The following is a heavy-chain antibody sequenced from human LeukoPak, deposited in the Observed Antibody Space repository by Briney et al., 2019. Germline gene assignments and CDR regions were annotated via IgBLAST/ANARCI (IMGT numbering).Heavy chain of an antibody. CDR2: ISSSSSTI. D-gene: IGHD6-13*01. CDR3: AVWVSWAKGSSWYRWFDP. Sequence: GGSLRLSCAASGFTFSSYSMNWVRQAPGKGLEWVSYISSSSSTIYYADSVKGRFTISRDNAKNSLYLQMNSLRAEDTAVYYCAVWVSWAKGSSWYRWFDPWGQGTLVTVSS. CDR1: GFTFSSYS. J-gene: IGHJ5*02. V-gene: IGHV3-48*04.